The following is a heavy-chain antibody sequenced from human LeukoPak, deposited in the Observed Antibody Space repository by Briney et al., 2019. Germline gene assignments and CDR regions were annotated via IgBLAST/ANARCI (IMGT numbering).Heavy chain of an antibody. CDR2: INPSGCST. Sequence: GASVTVSRKASVYTFTSYYIHLMRQAPGPGLEWMGIINPSGCSTSYEQKFHGRVTMTRDTSTSTVYMELSSLRSEDTAVYYCARSASSGEFDYWGQGTLVTVSS. D-gene: IGHD2-15*01. J-gene: IGHJ4*02. CDR1: VYTFTSYY. CDR3: ARSASSGEFDY. V-gene: IGHV1-46*01.